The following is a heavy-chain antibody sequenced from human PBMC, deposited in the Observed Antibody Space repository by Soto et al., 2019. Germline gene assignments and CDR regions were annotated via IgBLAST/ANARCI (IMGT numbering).Heavy chain of an antibody. J-gene: IGHJ6*02. V-gene: IGHV1-69*01. D-gene: IGHD3-16*01. CDR1: GGTFSSRA. Sequence: QVQLVQSGPEVKKTGTSVKVSCKASGGTFSSRAISWVRQAPGQGLEWMGGIIPVFGRVNYAEKFQDRVTITADESTGTVYLESSSLRSEDTALYYCANSRGGTFLGYHGMDIWGQGTTVSVSS. CDR3: ANSRGGTFLGYHGMDI. CDR2: IIPVFGRV.